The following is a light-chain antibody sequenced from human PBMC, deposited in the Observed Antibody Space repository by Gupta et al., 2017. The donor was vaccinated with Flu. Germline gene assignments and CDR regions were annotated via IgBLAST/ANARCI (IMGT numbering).Light chain of an antibody. CDR1: ALPKQY. J-gene: IGLJ3*02. Sequence: GDALPKQYAYWYQQKPGQAPVLVIYKDSERPSGIPERFSGSSSGTTVTLTISGVQAEDEADYYCQSADSSGTFGVFGGGTKLTVL. V-gene: IGLV3-25*03. CDR3: QSADSSGTFGV. CDR2: KDS.